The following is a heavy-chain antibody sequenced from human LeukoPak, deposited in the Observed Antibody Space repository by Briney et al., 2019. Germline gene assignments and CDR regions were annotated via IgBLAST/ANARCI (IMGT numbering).Heavy chain of an antibody. CDR1: GASFSGYY. V-gene: IGHV4-34*01. D-gene: IGHD3-9*01. CDR3: AGGRLRYFDWLPFDY. J-gene: IGHJ4*02. Sequence: SETLSLTCAVYGASFSGYYWSWIRQPPGSGREWIGEINHSGGTNYSPTLTSRVTISVDTSKKRFSLKLSSVTGADTAGYYCAGGRLRYFDWLPFDYWGQGTLVTVSS. CDR2: INHSGGT.